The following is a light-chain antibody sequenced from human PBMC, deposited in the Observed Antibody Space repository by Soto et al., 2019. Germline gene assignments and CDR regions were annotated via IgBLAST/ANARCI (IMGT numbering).Light chain of an antibody. CDR3: QQYNTYPWT. CDR1: QSISSC. V-gene: IGKV1-5*01. CDR2: HAY. Sequence: DIQMTQSPSTLSASVGDRVTLTCRASQSISSCLAWYQQKPGKAPKPLIYHAYSLESGVPSRFSGSESGTEFTLTINSLQPDDFATYYCQQYNTYPWTFGQGTKVDIK. J-gene: IGKJ1*01.